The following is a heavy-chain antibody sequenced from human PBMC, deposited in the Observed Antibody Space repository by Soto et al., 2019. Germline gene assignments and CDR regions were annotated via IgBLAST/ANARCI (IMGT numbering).Heavy chain of an antibody. Sequence: GGSLRLSCAASGFTFSDYYMSWIRQAPGKGLEYISYISSSSVSTNYADSVKGRFTISRDNAKNSLYLQMSSLRAEDTAVYYCARDRGGYDRLYYYHGMDVWGQGTTVTVSS. CDR3: ARDRGGYDRLYYYHGMDV. D-gene: IGHD5-12*01. CDR1: GFTFSDYY. V-gene: IGHV3-11*06. CDR2: ISSSSVST. J-gene: IGHJ6*02.